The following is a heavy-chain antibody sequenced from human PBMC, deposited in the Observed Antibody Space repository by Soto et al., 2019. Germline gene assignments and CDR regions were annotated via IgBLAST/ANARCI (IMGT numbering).Heavy chain of an antibody. CDR1: GGSISSGGYY. V-gene: IGHV4-31*03. J-gene: IGHJ5*02. D-gene: IGHD3-3*01. CDR3: ARELYTIQGHWFDP. CDR2: IYYSGST. Sequence: SETLSLTCTVSGGSISSGGYYWSWIRQHPGKGLEWIGYIYYSGSTYYNPSLKSRVTISVDTSKNQFSLKLSSVTAADTAVYYCARELYTIQGHWFDPWGQGTLVTVSS.